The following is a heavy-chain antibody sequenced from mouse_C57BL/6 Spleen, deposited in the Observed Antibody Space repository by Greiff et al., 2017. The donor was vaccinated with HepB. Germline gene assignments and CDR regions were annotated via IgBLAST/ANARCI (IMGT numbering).Heavy chain of an antibody. Sequence: EVQRVESGGGLVQPGGSLKLSCAASGFTFSDYGMAWVRQAPRKGPEWVAFISNLAYSIYYADTVTGRFTISRENAKNTLYLEMSSLRSEDTAMYYCARQDDYGRDAMDYWGQGTSVTVSS. CDR1: GFTFSDYG. D-gene: IGHD2-4*01. CDR2: ISNLAYSI. CDR3: ARQDDYGRDAMDY. V-gene: IGHV5-15*01. J-gene: IGHJ4*01.